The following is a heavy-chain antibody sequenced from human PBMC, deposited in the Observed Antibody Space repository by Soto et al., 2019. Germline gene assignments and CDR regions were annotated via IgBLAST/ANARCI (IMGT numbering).Heavy chain of an antibody. CDR2: INYRGTT. Sequence: QVQLQESGPGLVKPSQTLSLTCTVSGGSIINGDTYLNWIRQHPEKGLEWMGYINYRGTTNYNPALKNRILISIDTSKNQFSLRLTSVTAADTAVYYCARDAPGVAPYWGQGTLVTVSS. CDR3: ARDAPGVAPY. V-gene: IGHV4-31*03. CDR1: GGSIINGDTY. D-gene: IGHD2-15*01. J-gene: IGHJ4*02.